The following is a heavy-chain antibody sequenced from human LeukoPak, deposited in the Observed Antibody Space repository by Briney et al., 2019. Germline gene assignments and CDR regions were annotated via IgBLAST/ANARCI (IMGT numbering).Heavy chain of an antibody. V-gene: IGHV1-69*13. CDR1: GDSLSSHG. D-gene: IGHD4-11*01. CDR2: IIPKCGRV. J-gene: IGHJ6*03. Sequence: SVKVSCKASGDSLSSHGFTWVRQAPGQGLEWMGGIIPKCGRVNYAQNVQGRVTITADESTNTAYLELSRLRSEDMAVYYCASVTSIGQPPYFYYMDVWGKGTTVTVSS. CDR3: ASVTSIGQPPYFYYMDV.